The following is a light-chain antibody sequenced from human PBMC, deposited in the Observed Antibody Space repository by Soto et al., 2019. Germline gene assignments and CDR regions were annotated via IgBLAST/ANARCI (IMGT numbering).Light chain of an antibody. Sequence: DIQMTHSPSSLSESVGDRVTLSFQASQNINNYLNWYQQKPGRAPKLLIYDASNLEAGVPSRFRGSGSGTDFTFTISRLQPEDIATYYCQQYENLPTFGQGTRLEIK. CDR2: DAS. CDR1: QNINNY. J-gene: IGKJ5*01. CDR3: QQYENLPT. V-gene: IGKV1-33*01.